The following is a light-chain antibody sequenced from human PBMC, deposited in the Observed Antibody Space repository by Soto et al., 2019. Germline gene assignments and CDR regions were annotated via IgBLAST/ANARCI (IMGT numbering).Light chain of an antibody. J-gene: IGKJ4*01. CDR3: QQYNDWPLT. CDR1: QSVNSN. V-gene: IGKV3-15*01. Sequence: EKVMTQSPAALSVSPGERATLSCRASQSVNSNLAWYQRKPGQAPRLLLYGASTRATGIPARFSCSASGTEFTLTISSLQSEDSAVYYCQQYNDWPLTFGGGTKVEIK. CDR2: GAS.